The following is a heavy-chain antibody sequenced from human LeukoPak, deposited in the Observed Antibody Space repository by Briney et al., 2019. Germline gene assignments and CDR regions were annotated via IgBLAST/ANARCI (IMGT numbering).Heavy chain of an antibody. J-gene: IGHJ4*02. V-gene: IGHV6-1*01. Sequence: SQTLSLTCAISGDSVSSKSAAWNWIRQSPSRGLVWLGRTYYRSKWLNDYTVSVKSRITVKPDTSKNQCSLQLTSVTPEDTAVYYCARSTGYFYYWGQGTLVTVSS. D-gene: IGHD4-17*01. CDR2: TYYRSKWLN. CDR1: GDSVSSKSAA. CDR3: ARSTGYFYY.